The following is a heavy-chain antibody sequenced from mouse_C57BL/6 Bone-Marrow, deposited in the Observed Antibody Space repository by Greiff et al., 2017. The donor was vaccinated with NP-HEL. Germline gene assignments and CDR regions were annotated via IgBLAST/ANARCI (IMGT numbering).Heavy chain of an antibody. Sequence: EVKLMESGGGLVKPGGSLKLSCAASGFTFSDYGMHWVRQAPEKGLEWVAYISSGSSTIYYADTVKGRFTISRDNAKNTLFLQMTSLRSEDTAMYYCARKSGYYEWYFDVWGTGTTVTVSS. CDR2: ISSGSSTI. V-gene: IGHV5-17*01. CDR1: GFTFSDYG. CDR3: ARKSGYYEWYFDV. D-gene: IGHD2-4*01. J-gene: IGHJ1*03.